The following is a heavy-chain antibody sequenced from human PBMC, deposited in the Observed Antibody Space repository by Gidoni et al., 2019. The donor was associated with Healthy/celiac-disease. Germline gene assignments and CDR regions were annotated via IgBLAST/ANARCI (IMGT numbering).Heavy chain of an antibody. D-gene: IGHD2-2*01. Sequence: QVQLQQWGAGLLKPSETLSLTCAVYGGSFSGYYWIWIRQPPGKGLEWIGEINHSGSTNYNPSLKNRVTISVDTSKNQFSLKLSSVTAADTAVYYCARGNENIVVVPAAMVSSRGYFDYWGQGTLVTVSS. CDR3: ARGNENIVVVPAAMVSSRGYFDY. CDR1: GGSFSGYY. V-gene: IGHV4-34*01. CDR2: INHSGST. J-gene: IGHJ4*02.